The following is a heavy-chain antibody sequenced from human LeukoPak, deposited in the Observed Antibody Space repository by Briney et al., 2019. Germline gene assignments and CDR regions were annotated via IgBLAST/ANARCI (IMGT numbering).Heavy chain of an antibody. CDR2: ISSSGSTI. V-gene: IGHV3-48*03. CDR3: ARVRYGLALDY. CDR1: GFTFSSYE. J-gene: IGHJ4*02. D-gene: IGHD5-18*01. Sequence: GGSLRLSCAASGFTFSSYEMNWVRQAPGKGLEWVSYISSSGSTIYYADSVKGRFTISRDNAKNSLYLQMNSLRAEDTAVYYCARVRYGLALDYWGQGTLVTVSS.